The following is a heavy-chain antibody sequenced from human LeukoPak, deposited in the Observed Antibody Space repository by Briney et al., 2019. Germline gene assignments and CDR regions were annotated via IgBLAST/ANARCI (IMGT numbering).Heavy chain of an antibody. CDR2: IYYSGST. J-gene: IGHJ4*02. D-gene: IGHD5-24*01. V-gene: IGHV4-31*03. CDR3: AQVGRWLQTFGY. CDR1: GGSISSGGYY. Sequence: SETLSLTCTVSGGSISSGGYYWSWIRQHPGKGLEWIGYIYYSGSTYYNPSLKSRVTISVDTSKNQFSLKLSSVTAADTAVYYCAQVGRWLQTFGYWGQGTLVTVSS.